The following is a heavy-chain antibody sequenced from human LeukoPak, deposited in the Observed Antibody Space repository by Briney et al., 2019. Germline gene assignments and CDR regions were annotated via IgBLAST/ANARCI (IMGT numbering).Heavy chain of an antibody. D-gene: IGHD1-26*01. J-gene: IGHJ4*02. V-gene: IGHV3-23*01. Sequence: GGSLRLSCAASGFTFSSYAMSWVRQAPGKGLEWVSAISGSGGSTYYADSVKGRFTISRDNSKNTLYLQMNSPRAEDTAVYYCAKSGYSGSYPYYFDYWGQGTLVTVSS. CDR3: AKSGYSGSYPYYFDY. CDR2: ISGSGGST. CDR1: GFTFSSYA.